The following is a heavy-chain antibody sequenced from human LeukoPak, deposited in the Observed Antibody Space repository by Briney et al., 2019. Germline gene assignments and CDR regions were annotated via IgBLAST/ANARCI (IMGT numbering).Heavy chain of an antibody. CDR3: AREPGVTVKRNWFDP. V-gene: IGHV4-39*07. CDR1: GGSISSSSYY. Sequence: SETLSLTCTVSGGSISSSSYYWGWIRQPPGKGLEWIGSLYYSGSTYYNPSLKSRVTISVDTSKNQFSLKLSSVTAADTAVYYCAREPGVTVKRNWFDPWGQGALVTVSS. J-gene: IGHJ5*02. CDR2: LYYSGST. D-gene: IGHD2-21*02.